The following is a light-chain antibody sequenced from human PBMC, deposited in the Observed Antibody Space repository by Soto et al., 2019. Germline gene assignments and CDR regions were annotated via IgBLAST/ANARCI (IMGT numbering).Light chain of an antibody. CDR3: QQYNNWLWT. Sequence: EIVMTQSPATLSVSPGERATLSCRASQSINSNLVWYQQKPGQAPRLLIYGASTRATGIPARFSGSGSGTEFTLTISSLQSEDFADYYCQQYNNWLWTFGQGTKVEIK. V-gene: IGKV3-15*01. CDR1: QSINSN. CDR2: GAS. J-gene: IGKJ1*01.